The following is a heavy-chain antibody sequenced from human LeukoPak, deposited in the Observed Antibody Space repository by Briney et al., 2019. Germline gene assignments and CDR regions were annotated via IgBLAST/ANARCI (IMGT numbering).Heavy chain of an antibody. J-gene: IGHJ3*02. CDR3: ARVVVNDAFDI. CDR1: GYSVSSNSVV. D-gene: IGHD2-15*01. Sequence: SQTLSLTCAISGYSVSSNSVVWNWIRQSRSRGLEWLGRTYYRSKWSYDYAVSMKSRITITPDTSKNQFSLQLNSVTPDDTAVYYCARVVVNDAFDIWGQGTMVTVSS. CDR2: TYYRSKWSY. V-gene: IGHV6-1*01.